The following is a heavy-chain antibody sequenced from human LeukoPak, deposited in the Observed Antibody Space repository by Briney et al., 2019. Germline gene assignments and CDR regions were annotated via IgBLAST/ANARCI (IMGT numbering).Heavy chain of an antibody. D-gene: IGHD6-13*01. CDR2: ISGNGGST. V-gene: IGHV3-23*01. J-gene: IGHJ4*02. CDR3: AKAAGSGGSWYVVFDY. CDR1: GFTFSSYA. Sequence: GGSLRLSCAASGFTFSSYAMNWVRQAPGKGLEWVSGISGNGGSTFYADSVKGRFTISRDNSKDTLYLQMNSLRAEDTAVYYCAKAAGSGGSWYVVFDYWGQGTLVTVSS.